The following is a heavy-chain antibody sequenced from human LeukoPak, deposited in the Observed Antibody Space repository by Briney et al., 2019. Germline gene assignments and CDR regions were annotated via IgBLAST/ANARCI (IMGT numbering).Heavy chain of an antibody. CDR2: INPIGGST. V-gene: IGHV1-46*01. J-gene: IGHJ4*02. Sequence: GASVKVSCKASGYTFTSYDMHWVRQAPGQGLEWMGMINPIGGSTSYAQKFQGRVTITRDTATSTVYMELSSLRSEDTAVYYCASHGTYGSGSYYNDLFLGYWGQRTLVTVSS. D-gene: IGHD3-10*01. CDR3: ASHGTYGSGSYYNDLFLGY. CDR1: GYTFTSYD.